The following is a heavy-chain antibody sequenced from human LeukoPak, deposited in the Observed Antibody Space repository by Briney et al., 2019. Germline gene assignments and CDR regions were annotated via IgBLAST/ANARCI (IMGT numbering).Heavy chain of an antibody. CDR1: GYRFTSYW. D-gene: IGHD1-1*01. CDR3: ARNWNPYYNWFDP. J-gene: IGHJ5*02. Sequence: GESLKISFKGSGYRFTSYWIGWGRPGPGKGGGGGGFIYPGDSDTRYSPSFQGQVTISADKSISTAYLQWSSLKASDTAMYYCARNWNPYYNWFDPWGQGTLVTVSS. CDR2: IYPGDSDT. V-gene: IGHV5-51*01.